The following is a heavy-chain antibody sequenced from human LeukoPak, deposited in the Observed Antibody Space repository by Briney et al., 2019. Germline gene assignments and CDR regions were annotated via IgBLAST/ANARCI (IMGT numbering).Heavy chain of an antibody. CDR2: INPNSGGT. J-gene: IGHJ4*02. D-gene: IGHD3-10*01. V-gene: IGHV1-2*02. Sequence: ASLKVSCKASGYTFTGYYMHWVRQAPGQGLEWMGWINPNSGGTNYAQKFQGRVTMTRDTSISTAYMELSRLRSDDTAVYYCARALDMIRGASRFDYWGQGTLVTVSS. CDR3: ARALDMIRGASRFDY. CDR1: GYTFTGYY.